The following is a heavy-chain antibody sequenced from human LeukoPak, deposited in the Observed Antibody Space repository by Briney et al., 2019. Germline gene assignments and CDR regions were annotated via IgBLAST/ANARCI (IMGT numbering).Heavy chain of an antibody. D-gene: IGHD6-13*01. CDR2: IYSSGST. V-gene: IGHV4-59*08. J-gene: IGHJ6*03. CDR1: GGSISSYY. CDR3: ARQGQQLVELYYYYYMDV. Sequence: SETLSLTCTVSGGSISSYYWSRIRQPPGKGLEWIGYIYSSGSTNYNPSLKSRVTISVDTSKNQFSLKLSSVTAADTAVYYCARQGQQLVELYYYYYMDVWGKGTTVTVSS.